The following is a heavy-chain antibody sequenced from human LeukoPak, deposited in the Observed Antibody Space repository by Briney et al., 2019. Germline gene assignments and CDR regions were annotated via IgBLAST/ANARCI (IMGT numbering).Heavy chain of an antibody. CDR2: INWNSGNI. D-gene: IGHD3-22*01. J-gene: IGHJ4*02. CDR1: GFTFDDDV. Sequence: GGSLRLSCAASGFTFDDDVMHWVRQVPGKGLEWVSGINWNSGNIGYADSVKGRFTISRDNAKNSLYLQMNSLRAEDTALYYCAKAGYYDRSGLQHWGQGTLVTVSS. V-gene: IGHV3-9*01. CDR3: AKAGYYDRSGLQH.